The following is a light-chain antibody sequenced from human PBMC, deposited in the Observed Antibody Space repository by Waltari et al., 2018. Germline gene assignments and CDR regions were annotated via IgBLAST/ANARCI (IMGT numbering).Light chain of an antibody. V-gene: IGKV3-11*01. CDR1: QSVSSY. J-gene: IGKJ2*03. CDR3: YQHSSGYS. Sequence: VILTQSPATLSLSPGERATLSCRASQSVSSYLAWYQQKPGQAPRLLIYGASSRATGIPDSFSGSGSGTDFTLTISSLEPEDVGVYHCYQHSSGYSFGQGTKVEIK. CDR2: GAS.